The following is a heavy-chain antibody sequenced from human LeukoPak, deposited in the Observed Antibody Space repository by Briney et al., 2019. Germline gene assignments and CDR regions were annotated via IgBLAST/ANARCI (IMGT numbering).Heavy chain of an antibody. CDR3: ARLDIVATTIYYFDY. CDR1: GGSISSYY. V-gene: IGHV4-59*08. CDR2: IYYSGST. J-gene: IGHJ4*02. Sequence: SETLSLTCTASGGSISSYYWSWIRQPPGKGLEWIGYIYYSGSTNYNPSLKSRVTISVDTSKNQFSLKLSSVTAADPAVYYCARLDIVATTIYYFDYWGQGTLVTVSS. D-gene: IGHD5-12*01.